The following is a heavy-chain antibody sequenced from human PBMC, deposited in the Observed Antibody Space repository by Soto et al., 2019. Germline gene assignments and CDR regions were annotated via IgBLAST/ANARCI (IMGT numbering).Heavy chain of an antibody. V-gene: IGHV4-39*01. D-gene: IGHD3-22*01. CDR3: AREVVVGSFDY. Sequence: PSETLSLTCTVSGASINSAEYYWGWIRQPPGKGLEWIGNIYYTGNTYYNPSLRSRVTLSTDTSENQFSLKLSSVTAADTAVYYCAREVVVGSFDYWGQGT. CDR2: IYYTGNT. CDR1: GASINSAEYY. J-gene: IGHJ4*02.